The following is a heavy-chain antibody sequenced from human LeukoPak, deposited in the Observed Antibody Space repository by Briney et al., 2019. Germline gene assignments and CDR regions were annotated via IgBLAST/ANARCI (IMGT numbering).Heavy chain of an antibody. CDR1: GDSFSSGGYS. CDR2: IYHSGTT. CDR3: AREGGFYRPLDY. V-gene: IGHV4-30-2*01. Sequence: SQTLSLTCAVSGDSFSSGGYSWTWIRQPPGKGLEWIGYIYHSGTTYYNPSLKSRVTISVDRSKNQFSLKLSSVTAADTAVYYCAREGGFYRPLDYSGQGTLVTVSS. J-gene: IGHJ4*02. D-gene: IGHD6-25*01.